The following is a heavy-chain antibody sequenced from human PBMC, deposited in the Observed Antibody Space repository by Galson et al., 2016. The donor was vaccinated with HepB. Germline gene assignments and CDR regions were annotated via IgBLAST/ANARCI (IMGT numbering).Heavy chain of an antibody. CDR1: AGSINFYY. CDR2: ISSSGGA. J-gene: IGHJ3*02. V-gene: IGHV4-59*13. CDR3: ARDPHYAVDAFDI. D-gene: IGHD3-16*01. Sequence: SETLSLTCSVSAGSINFYYYSWIRQAPGKGLEWIGYISSSGGATYNPSLKTRVSMSIDTSRDYFSLNLTSVTAADTAMYFCARDPHYAVDAFDIWGPGTRVIVSS.